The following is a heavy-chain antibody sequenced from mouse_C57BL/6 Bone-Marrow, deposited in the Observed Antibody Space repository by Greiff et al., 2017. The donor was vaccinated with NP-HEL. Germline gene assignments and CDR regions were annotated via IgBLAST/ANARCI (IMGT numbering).Heavy chain of an antibody. CDR3: AITLSSYYDYDVNFDV. V-gene: IGHV1-74*01. CDR1: GYTFTSYW. Sequence: QVQLQQPGAELVKPGASVKVSCKASGYTFTSYWMHWVKQRPGQGLEWIGRIHPSDSDTNYNQKFKGKATLTVDKSSSTAYMQLSSLTSEDSAVYYCAITLSSYYDYDVNFDVWGTGTTVTVSS. CDR2: IHPSDSDT. D-gene: IGHD2-4*01. J-gene: IGHJ1*03.